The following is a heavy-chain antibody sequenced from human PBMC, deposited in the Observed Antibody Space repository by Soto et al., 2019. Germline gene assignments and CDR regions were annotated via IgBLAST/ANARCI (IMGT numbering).Heavy chain of an antibody. J-gene: IGHJ4*02. D-gene: IGHD5-12*01. CDR2: ISGSGGST. CDR3: AKKGGPPYSGYDYEFDY. CDR1: GFTFSSYA. V-gene: IGHV3-23*01. Sequence: EVQLLESGGGLVQPGGSLRLSCAASGFTFSSYAMSWVRQAPGKGLEWVSAISGSGGSTYYADSVKGRFTISRDNSXNXXYLQMNSLRAEDTAVYYCAKKGGPPYSGYDYEFDYWGQGTLVTVSS.